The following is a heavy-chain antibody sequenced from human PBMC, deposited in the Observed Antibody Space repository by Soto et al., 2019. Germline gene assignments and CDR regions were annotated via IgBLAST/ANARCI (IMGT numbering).Heavy chain of an antibody. Sequence: PGGSLRLSCAASGFTFSTYGMHWVRQAPGMGLEWVALISYDGSNKYYADSVKGRFTISRDNSKNTLYLQMSSLRAEDTAVYYCAKSQGYNYGPFDYWGQGTLVTVSS. CDR3: AKSQGYNYGPFDY. V-gene: IGHV3-30*18. D-gene: IGHD5-18*01. CDR1: GFTFSTYG. J-gene: IGHJ4*02. CDR2: ISYDGSNK.